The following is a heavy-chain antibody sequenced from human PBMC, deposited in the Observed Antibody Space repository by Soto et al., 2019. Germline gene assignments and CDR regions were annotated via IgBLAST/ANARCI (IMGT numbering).Heavy chain of an antibody. Sequence: QVQLVQSGAEVRKPGASVKVSCKASGYSFTSYHINWVRRATGQGLEWMGWMNPNSGNRGYAQKFQGRVTMTRNTSISTAYMELSSLRYEDTAVYYCARVYGEIDFWGQGTLVTVSS. J-gene: IGHJ4*02. CDR1: GYSFTSYH. V-gene: IGHV1-8*01. CDR2: MNPNSGNR. D-gene: IGHD4-17*01. CDR3: ARVYGEIDF.